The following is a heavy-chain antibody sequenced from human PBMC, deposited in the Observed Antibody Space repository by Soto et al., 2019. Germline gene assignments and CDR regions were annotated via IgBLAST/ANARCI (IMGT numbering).Heavy chain of an antibody. CDR2: MNPNSGNT. CDR3: AREYCSSTSCYPSYMDV. Sequence: QVQLVQSGAEVKKPGASVKVSCKASGYTFTSYDINWVRQATGQGLEWMGWMNPNSGNTGYAQKFQGRVTMTRNTSISTANMERSSLRSDDTAVYYCAREYCSSTSCYPSYMDVWGKGTTVTVSS. D-gene: IGHD2-2*01. J-gene: IGHJ6*03. CDR1: GYTFTSYD. V-gene: IGHV1-8*01.